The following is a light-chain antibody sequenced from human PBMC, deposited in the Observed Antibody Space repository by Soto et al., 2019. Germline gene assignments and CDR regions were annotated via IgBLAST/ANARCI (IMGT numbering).Light chain of an antibody. CDR3: QQSYSTPFT. J-gene: IGKJ3*01. CDR1: RNIGTY. Sequence: DIQMTQSPSSLSVSVGDRVTITCRASRNIGTYLNWYQQRPGKAPKLLIYAASTLLSGVPSRFSGSGSGTDFTLTVSSLQPEDFATYYCQQSYSTPFTFGPGTKVDIK. V-gene: IGKV1-39*01. CDR2: AAS.